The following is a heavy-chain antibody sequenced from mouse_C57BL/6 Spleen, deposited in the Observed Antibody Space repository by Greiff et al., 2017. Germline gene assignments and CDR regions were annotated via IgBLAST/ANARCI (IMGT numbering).Heavy chain of an antibody. V-gene: IGHV1-55*01. Sequence: VQLQQSGAELVKPGASVKMSCKASGYTFTSYWITWVKQRPGQGLEWIGDIYPGSGSTNYNEKFKSKATLTVDTSSSTAYMQLSSLTSEDSAVYYCARRVTTVVAKASWFAYWGQGTLVTVSA. CDR2: IYPGSGST. D-gene: IGHD1-1*01. CDR3: ARRVTTVVAKASWFAY. J-gene: IGHJ3*01. CDR1: GYTFTSYW.